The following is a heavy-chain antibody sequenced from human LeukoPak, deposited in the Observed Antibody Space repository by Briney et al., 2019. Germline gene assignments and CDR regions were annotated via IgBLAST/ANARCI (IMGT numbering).Heavy chain of an antibody. V-gene: IGHV3-30*03. CDR1: GFTFSSYG. CDR2: ISYDGSNK. D-gene: IGHD5-12*01. J-gene: IGHJ4*02. Sequence: GGSLRPSCAASGFTFSSYGMHWVRQAPGKGLEWVAVISYDGSNKYYADSVKGRFTISRDNSKNTLYLQMNSLRAEDTAVYYCARGVATIGYYFDYWGQGTLVTVSS. CDR3: ARGVATIGYYFDY.